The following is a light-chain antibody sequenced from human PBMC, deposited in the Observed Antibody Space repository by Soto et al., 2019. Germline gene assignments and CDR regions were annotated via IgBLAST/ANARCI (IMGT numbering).Light chain of an antibody. CDR1: QSISNS. Sequence: DIVLTQSPATLSLSPGERATLSCRASQSISNSLAWYQQKPGQAPRLLIYDASNRATGIPARFSGSGSGTDFTLTISSLEPEDFAVYYCQQRGEWPPGATFGQGTRLEIK. V-gene: IGKV3-11*01. J-gene: IGKJ5*01. CDR3: QQRGEWPPGAT. CDR2: DAS.